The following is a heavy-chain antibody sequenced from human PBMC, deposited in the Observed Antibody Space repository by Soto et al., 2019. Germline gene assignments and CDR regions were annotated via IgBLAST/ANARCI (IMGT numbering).Heavy chain of an antibody. V-gene: IGHV3-20*04. CDR1: GFTFNNFA. J-gene: IGHJ3*02. D-gene: IGHD3-3*01. CDR2: INWDGSST. CDR3: ARGGAKVRFFLNM. Sequence: PGGSLRLSCAASGFTFNNFAMHWVRQAPGKGLEWVSGINWDGSSTGYADSVKGRFTISRDNAKTSMYLQLNNLRAADTAFYYGARGGAKVRFFLNMWGKGTMDTFPS.